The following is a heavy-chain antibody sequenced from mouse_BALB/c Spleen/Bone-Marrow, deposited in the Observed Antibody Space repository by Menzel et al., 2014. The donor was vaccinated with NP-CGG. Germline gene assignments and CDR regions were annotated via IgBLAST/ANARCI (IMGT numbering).Heavy chain of an antibody. J-gene: IGHJ4*01. Sequence: VQLQQSGPGLVQPSQSLSITCTVSGFSLTSYGVHWVRQSPGKGLEWLGVIWRGGSTDYNAAFMSRLSVTKDNSKSQVFFKMNSLQADDTAIYYCAKIGTTTGAMGYWGQGTSGTVSS. CDR1: GFSLTSYG. V-gene: IGHV2-5*01. D-gene: IGHD2-14*01. CDR3: AKIGTTTGAMGY. CDR2: IWRGGST.